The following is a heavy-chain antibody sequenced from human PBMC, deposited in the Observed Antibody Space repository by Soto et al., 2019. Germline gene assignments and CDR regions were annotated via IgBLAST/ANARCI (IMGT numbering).Heavy chain of an antibody. Sequence: GESLKISCKGSGYTFTNYWIGWVRQMPGKGLEWMGIIYPGDSDTKCNPSFQGQVTISADKSITTTYLQWSSLKASDTAIYYCAASIFYYGMDVWGQGTTVTVSS. V-gene: IGHV5-51*01. CDR1: GYTFTNYW. CDR3: AASIFYYGMDV. CDR2: IYPGDSDT. J-gene: IGHJ6*02.